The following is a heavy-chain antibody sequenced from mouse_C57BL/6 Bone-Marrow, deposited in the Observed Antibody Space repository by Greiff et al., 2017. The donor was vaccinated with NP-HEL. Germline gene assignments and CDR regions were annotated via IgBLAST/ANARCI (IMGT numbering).Heavy chain of an antibody. CDR3: ARGTTVGPPYY. D-gene: IGHD1-1*01. CDR2: INPNNGGT. V-gene: IGHV1-26*01. Sequence: VQLQQSGPELVKPGASVKISCKASGYTFTDYYMNWVKQSHGKSLEWIGDINPNNGGTSYNQKFKGKATLTVDKSSSTAYMELRSLTSEDSAVYYCARGTTVGPPYYWGQGTTLTVSA. CDR1: GYTFTDYY. J-gene: IGHJ2*01.